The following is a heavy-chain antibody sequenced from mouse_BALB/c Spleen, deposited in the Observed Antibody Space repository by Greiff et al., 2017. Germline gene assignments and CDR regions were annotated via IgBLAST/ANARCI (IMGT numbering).Heavy chain of an antibody. V-gene: IGHV3-6*02. D-gene: IGHD2-3*01. CDR1: GYSITSGYY. J-gene: IGHJ4*01. CDR2: ISYDGSN. CDR3: ARWGLLHAMDY. Sequence: EVKLEESGPGLVKPSQSLSLTCSVTGYSITSGYYWNRIRQFPGNKLEWMGYISYDGSNNYNPSLKNRISITRDTSKNQFFLKLNSVTTEDTATYYCARWGLLHAMDYWGQGTSVTVSS.